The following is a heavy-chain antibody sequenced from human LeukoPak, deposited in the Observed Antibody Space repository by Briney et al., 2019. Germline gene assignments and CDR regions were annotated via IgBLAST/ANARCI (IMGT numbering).Heavy chain of an antibody. CDR2: ISSNGGST. CDR3: ARGYSYGGTSYFDY. Sequence: GGSLRLSCAASGFTFSSYAMSWVRQAPGKGLEYVSAISSNGGSTYYANSVKGRFTISRDNSKNTLYLQMGSLRAEDMAVYYCARGYSYGGTSYFDYWGQGTLVTVSS. V-gene: IGHV3-64*01. J-gene: IGHJ4*02. D-gene: IGHD5-18*01. CDR1: GFTFSSYA.